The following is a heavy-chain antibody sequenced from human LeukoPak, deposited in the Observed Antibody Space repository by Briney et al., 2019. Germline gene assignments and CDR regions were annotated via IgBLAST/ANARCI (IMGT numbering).Heavy chain of an antibody. CDR3: AKRGSRTSWSWFAP. D-gene: IGHD6-13*01. Sequence: QTGGSLRLSCGASAFTFSNSATSWVRQAPGKGLQWLSTISDNGGTSDYAASVKGRFTISRDNSKNALFLQMNRLSAEDTAVYSCAKRGSRTSWSWFAPWGQGTLVTVSS. J-gene: IGHJ5*02. CDR1: AFTFSNSA. V-gene: IGHV3-23*01. CDR2: ISDNGGTS.